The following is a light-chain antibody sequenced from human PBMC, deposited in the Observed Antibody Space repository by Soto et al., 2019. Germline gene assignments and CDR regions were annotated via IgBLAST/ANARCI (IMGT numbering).Light chain of an antibody. CDR1: SSDVGGYNY. CDR3: SSYADGIGV. Sequence: QSVLTQPPSASGSPGQSVTISCTGTSSDVGGYNYVSWYQQHPGKAPKLMVFEVNKRPSGVPDRFSGSKSGNTPSLTGSGLEDEDEDYYYSSSYADGIGVFGTGTKVTVL. V-gene: IGLV2-8*01. CDR2: EVN. J-gene: IGLJ1*01.